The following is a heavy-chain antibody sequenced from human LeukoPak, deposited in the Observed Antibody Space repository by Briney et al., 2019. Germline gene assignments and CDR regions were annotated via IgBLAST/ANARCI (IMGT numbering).Heavy chain of an antibody. Sequence: GESLKISCKGSGYTFATYWIGWVRQMPGKGLEWMGLIYPSDSNTKYSPSFRGQVTISADKSISTAYLQWGSLKASDTAMYYCARSYYDYLLGRGAYFDHLSQGTLVTVSS. CDR3: ARSYYDYLLGRGAYFDH. D-gene: IGHD3-16*01. V-gene: IGHV5-51*01. CDR1: GYTFATYW. CDR2: IYPSDSNT. J-gene: IGHJ4*02.